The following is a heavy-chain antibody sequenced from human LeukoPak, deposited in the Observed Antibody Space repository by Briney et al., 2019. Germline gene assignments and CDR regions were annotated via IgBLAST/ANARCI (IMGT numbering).Heavy chain of an antibody. Sequence: GGSLRLSCAASGFTFSSYGMHWVRQAPGKGLEWVSFIRYDGSNKYYADSVKGRFTISRDNSKNTLYLQMNRLRAEDTAVYYCAGIEMATVNYFDYWGQGTLVTVSS. CDR2: IRYDGSNK. CDR3: AGIEMATVNYFDY. J-gene: IGHJ4*02. V-gene: IGHV3-30*02. D-gene: IGHD5-24*01. CDR1: GFTFSSYG.